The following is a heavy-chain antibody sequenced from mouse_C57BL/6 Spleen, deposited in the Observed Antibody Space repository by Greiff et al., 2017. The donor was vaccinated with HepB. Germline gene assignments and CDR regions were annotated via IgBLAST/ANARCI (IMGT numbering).Heavy chain of an antibody. D-gene: IGHD1-1*01. V-gene: IGHV5-17*01. CDR3: ARVYGKGYYAMDY. Sequence: EVKLQESGGGLVKPGGSLKLSCAASGFTFSDYGMHWVRQAPEKGLEWVAYISSGSSTIYYADTVKGRFTISRDNAKNTLFLQMTSLRSEDTAMYYCARVYGKGYYAMDYWGQGTSVTVSS. CDR2: ISSGSSTI. CDR1: GFTFSDYG. J-gene: IGHJ4*01.